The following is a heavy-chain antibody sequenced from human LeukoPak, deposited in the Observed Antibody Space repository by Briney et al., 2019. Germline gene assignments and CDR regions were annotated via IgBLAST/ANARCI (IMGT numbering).Heavy chain of an antibody. CDR3: ARGRTRDSRFDY. CDR1: GGSFSGYY. D-gene: IGHD5-18*01. V-gene: IGHV4-34*01. CDR2: IHYSGSA. J-gene: IGHJ4*02. Sequence: PSETLSLTCAVYGGSFSGYYWTWIRQPPGKGLEWIGEIHYSGSATYNPSLKSRVTISVDTSKNQFSLKLSSVTAADTAVYYCARGRTRDSRFDYWGQGTLVTVSS.